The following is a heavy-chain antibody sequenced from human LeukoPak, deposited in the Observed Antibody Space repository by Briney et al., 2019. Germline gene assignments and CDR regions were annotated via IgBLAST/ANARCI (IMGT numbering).Heavy chain of an antibody. J-gene: IGHJ4*02. Sequence: SETLSLTCTVSGGSISSSSYYWGWIRRPPGQGLEWIGSIYYSGSTYYNPSLKSRVTISVDTSKNQFSLKLSSVTAADTAVYYCARIAAAGTPDFDYWGQGTLVTVSS. CDR3: ARIAAAGTPDFDY. CDR2: IYYSGST. CDR1: GGSISSSSYY. V-gene: IGHV4-39*01. D-gene: IGHD6-13*01.